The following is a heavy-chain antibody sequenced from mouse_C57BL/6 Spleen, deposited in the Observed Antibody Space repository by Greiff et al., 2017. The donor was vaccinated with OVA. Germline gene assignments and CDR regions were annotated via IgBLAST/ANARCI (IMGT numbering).Heavy chain of an antibody. D-gene: IGHD1-1*01. J-gene: IGHJ1*03. CDR1: GYAFSSSW. CDR3: VSGSHWYFDV. V-gene: IGHV1-82*01. CDR2: IYPGDGDT. Sequence: VQRVESGPELVKPGASVKISCKASGYAFSSSWMNWVKQRPGKGLEWIGRIYPGDGDTNYNGKFKGKATLTADKSSSTAYMQLSSLTSEDSAVYFCVSGSHWYFDVWGTGTTVTVSS.